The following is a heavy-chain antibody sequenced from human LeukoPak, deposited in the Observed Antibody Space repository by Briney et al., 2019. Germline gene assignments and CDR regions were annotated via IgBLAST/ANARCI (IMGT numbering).Heavy chain of an antibody. V-gene: IGHV4-59*01. CDR3: ARDSREGASYSSSWYYFDY. CDR1: GGSISSYY. D-gene: IGHD6-13*01. Sequence: SETLSLTCTVSGGSISSYYWSWIRQPPGKGLEWIGYIYYSGSTNYNPSLKSRVTISVDTSKNQFSLKLSSVTAADTAVYYCARDSREGASYSSSWYYFDYWGQGTLVTVPS. CDR2: IYYSGST. J-gene: IGHJ4*02.